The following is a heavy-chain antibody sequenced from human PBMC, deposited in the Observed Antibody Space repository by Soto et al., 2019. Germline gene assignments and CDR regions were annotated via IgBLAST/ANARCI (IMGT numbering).Heavy chain of an antibody. V-gene: IGHV5-51*01. D-gene: IGHD6-13*01. Sequence: GESLKISCKGSGYSFTSYWIGWVRQMPGKGLEWMGIIYPGDSDTRYSPSFQGQVTISADKSISTAYLQWGSLKASDTAMYYCARTSAAGKYYYGMDVWGQGTTVTVS. CDR2: IYPGDSDT. CDR1: GYSFTSYW. J-gene: IGHJ6*02. CDR3: ARTSAAGKYYYGMDV.